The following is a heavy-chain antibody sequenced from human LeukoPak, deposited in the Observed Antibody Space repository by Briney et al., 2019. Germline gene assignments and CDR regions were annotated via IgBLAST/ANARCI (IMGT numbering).Heavy chain of an antibody. J-gene: IGHJ4*02. CDR2: IYHTGST. V-gene: IGHV4-59*01. CDR3: ARRGRNSSGWQDYL. CDR1: GGSISSYY. Sequence: SETLSLTCTVSGGSISSYYWSWIRQPPGKGLEWIANIYHTGSTNYNPSLSSRVIISIDTAKNQFSLKLTSVTAADTAVYYCARRGRNSSGWQDYLWGQGTLVTVSS. D-gene: IGHD6-25*01.